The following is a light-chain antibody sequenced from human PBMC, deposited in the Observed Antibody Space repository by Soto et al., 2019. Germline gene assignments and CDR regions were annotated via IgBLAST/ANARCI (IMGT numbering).Light chain of an antibody. J-gene: IGKJ4*01. CDR1: QSISNY. CDR2: AAS. CDR3: HQSFSSPPT. Sequence: DIQMTQSPSSLSASVGDRVTITCRASQSISNYLNWYQQKPGKAPRLLIYAASNLQSGVTSRFSGSGSGTHFTLVISRLQPEDVATYYCHQSFSSPPTFGGGTKVEI. V-gene: IGKV1-39*01.